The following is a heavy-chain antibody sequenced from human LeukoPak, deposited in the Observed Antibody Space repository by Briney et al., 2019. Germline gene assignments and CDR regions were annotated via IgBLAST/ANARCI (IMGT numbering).Heavy chain of an antibody. CDR3: ARGQWLDNH. D-gene: IGHD6-19*01. CDR1: GVSITSSY. CDR2: INPNGNT. J-gene: IGHJ5*02. V-gene: IGHV4-34*01. Sequence: PSETLSLTCTVSGVSITSSYWSWIRQPPGKGLEWIGEINPNGNTNYHPSLKSRVTISVDTSKNQFSLKLSSVTAADTAVYYCARGQWLDNHWGQGTLVTVSS.